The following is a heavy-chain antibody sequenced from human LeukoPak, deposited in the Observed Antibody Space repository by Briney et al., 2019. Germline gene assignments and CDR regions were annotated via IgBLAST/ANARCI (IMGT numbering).Heavy chain of an antibody. CDR2: INPSGGST. CDR3: ARDAGSGYDGIDI. Sequence: ASVKVSCKASGYTFTSYYMHWVRQTPGQGLEWMGIINPSGGSTSYAQKFQGRVTTTRDTSTSTVYMEMSSLRSEDTAVYYCARDAGSGYDGIDIWGQGTMVTVSS. V-gene: IGHV1-46*01. J-gene: IGHJ3*02. D-gene: IGHD5-12*01. CDR1: GYTFTSYY.